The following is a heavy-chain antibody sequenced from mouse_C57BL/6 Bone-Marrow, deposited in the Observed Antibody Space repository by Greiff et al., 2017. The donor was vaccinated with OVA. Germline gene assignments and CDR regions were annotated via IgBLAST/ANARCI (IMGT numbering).Heavy chain of an antibody. CDR1: GYTFTDYS. J-gene: IGHJ2*01. Sequence: EVQLHQSGPELVKPGASVKISCKASGYTFTDYSMNWVQQSPGQSLEWIGDINPNNGGTSYNQKFKGKATLTVDKSSSTAYMELRSLTSEDSAVYYCARREYSNYPPYYFDYWGQGTTLTVSS. CDR3: ARREYSNYPPYYFDY. CDR2: INPNNGGT. V-gene: IGHV1-26*01. D-gene: IGHD2-5*01.